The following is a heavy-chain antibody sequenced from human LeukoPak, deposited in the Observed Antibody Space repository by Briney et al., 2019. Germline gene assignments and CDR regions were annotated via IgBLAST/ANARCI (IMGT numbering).Heavy chain of an antibody. D-gene: IGHD6-19*01. CDR2: FYYGGTT. V-gene: IGHV4-39*07. CDR3: ARDSVAVAV. CDR1: GASITNGFYY. Sequence: SETLSLTCTVSGASITNGFYYWGWIRQPPGKELEWIGSFYYGGTTYYNPSLKSRVTISVDTSKNHFSLKLNSATAADTAMYYCARDSVAVAVWGQGTQVTVSS. J-gene: IGHJ4*02.